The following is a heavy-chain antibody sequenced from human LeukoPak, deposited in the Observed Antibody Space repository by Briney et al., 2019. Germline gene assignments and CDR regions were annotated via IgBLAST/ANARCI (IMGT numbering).Heavy chain of an antibody. J-gene: IGHJ5*02. Sequence: ASVKVSCKASGGTFSSYAISWVRQAPGQGLEWMGGIIPIFGTANYAQKFQGRVTITADESTSTAYMELSSLRSEDTAVYYCARDSGDHDPYNWFDPWGQGTLVTVSS. CDR1: GGTFSSYA. CDR2: IIPIFGTA. CDR3: ARDSGDHDPYNWFDP. D-gene: IGHD2-21*02. V-gene: IGHV1-69*01.